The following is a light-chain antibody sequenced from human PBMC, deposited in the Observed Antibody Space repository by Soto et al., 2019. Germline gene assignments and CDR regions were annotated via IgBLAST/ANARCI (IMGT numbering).Light chain of an antibody. CDR2: DAS. Sequence: EIVLTQSPATLSLSPGERATVSCRASHNVASYLAWYQQKPGQAPRLLIYDASNRATGTPARFSGSGSGTEFTLTISSLQSEDFAVYYCQQYIRWPLTFGGGTKVEIK. J-gene: IGKJ4*01. V-gene: IGKV3-11*01. CDR3: QQYIRWPLT. CDR1: HNVASY.